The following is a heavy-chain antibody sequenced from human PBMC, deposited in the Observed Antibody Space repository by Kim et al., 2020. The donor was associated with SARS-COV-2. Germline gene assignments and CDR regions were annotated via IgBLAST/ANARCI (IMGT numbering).Heavy chain of an antibody. V-gene: IGHV3-43*02. CDR2: ISGDGGST. CDR1: GFTFDDYA. J-gene: IGHJ4*02. CDR3: AKDIDSSWQYTRLTFDY. Sequence: GGSLRLSCAASGFTFDDYAMHWVRQAPGKGLEWVSLISGDGGSTYYADSVKGRFTISRDNSKNSLYLQMNSLRTEDTALYYCAKDIDSSWQYTRLTFDYWGQGTLVTVSS. D-gene: IGHD6-13*01.